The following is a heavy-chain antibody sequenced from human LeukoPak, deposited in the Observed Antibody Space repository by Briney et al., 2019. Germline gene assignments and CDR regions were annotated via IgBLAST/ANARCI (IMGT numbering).Heavy chain of an antibody. J-gene: IGHJ5*02. CDR2: INPNSGGT. Sequence: GASVKVSCKASGYTFTGYYMHWVRQAPGQGLEWMGWINPNSGGTNYAQKFQGRVTMTRDTSISTAYMELSRLRSDDTAVYYCARDRIAAAGALGWFDPWGQGTLVTVSS. CDR3: ARDRIAAAGALGWFDP. D-gene: IGHD6-13*01. V-gene: IGHV1-2*02. CDR1: GYTFTGYY.